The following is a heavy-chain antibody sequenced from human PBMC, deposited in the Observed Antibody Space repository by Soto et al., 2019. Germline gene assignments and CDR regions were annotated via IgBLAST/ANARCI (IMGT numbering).Heavy chain of an antibody. Sequence: ASVKVSCKASGYTFTSYGISWVRQAPGQGLEWMGWISAYNGNTNFAQKLQGRVTMTTDTSTSTAYMELRSLRSDVTAVYYCAIPGEYCGSTSCFNWFDPWGQGTLVTVSS. D-gene: IGHD2-2*01. J-gene: IGHJ5*02. V-gene: IGHV1-18*01. CDR2: ISAYNGNT. CDR3: AIPGEYCGSTSCFNWFDP. CDR1: GYTFTSYG.